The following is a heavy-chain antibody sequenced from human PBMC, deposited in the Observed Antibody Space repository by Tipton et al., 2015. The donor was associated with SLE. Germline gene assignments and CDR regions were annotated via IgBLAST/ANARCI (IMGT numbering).Heavy chain of an antibody. CDR1: GGSISSSSYY. D-gene: IGHD5-12*01. CDR2: IYYSGST. CDR3: ARSSVATVGWYFDL. Sequence: TLSLTCTVSGGSISSSSYYWGWIRQPPGKGLEWIGSIYYSGSTYYNPSLKSRVTISVDTSKNQFSLKLSSVTAADTAVFYCARSSVATVGWYFDLWGRGTLLSVSS. V-gene: IGHV4-39*01. J-gene: IGHJ2*01.